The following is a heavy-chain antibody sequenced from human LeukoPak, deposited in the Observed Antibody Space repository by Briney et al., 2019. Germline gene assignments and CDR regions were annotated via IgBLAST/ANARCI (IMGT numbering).Heavy chain of an antibody. Sequence: GSLRLSCAASGFTFSNAWMSWVRQAPGKGLEWIGEISRTGNIDYDPSVRSRATISLDKSKSQFSLRLTSLTSADTAVYYCARGQGTADYWGQGILVIVSS. CDR1: GFTFSNAW. CDR2: ISRTGNI. D-gene: IGHD1/OR15-1a*01. V-gene: IGHV4-4*02. J-gene: IGHJ4*02. CDR3: ARGQGTADY.